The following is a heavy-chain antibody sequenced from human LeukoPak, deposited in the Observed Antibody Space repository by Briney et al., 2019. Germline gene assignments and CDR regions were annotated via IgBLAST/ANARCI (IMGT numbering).Heavy chain of an antibody. CDR2: IEQDGSEE. CDR1: GFTFGRYW. J-gene: IGHJ4*02. V-gene: IGHV3-7*01. D-gene: IGHD3-22*01. Sequence: GGSLRLSCVASGFTFGRYWMAWVRQAPGKGLEWLANIEQDGSEEYYLDSVRGRFTVSRDNAKNTLYLQMNSLRAEDTAVYYCSNGIYDRSYWGQGTQVTVSS. CDR3: SNGIYDRSY.